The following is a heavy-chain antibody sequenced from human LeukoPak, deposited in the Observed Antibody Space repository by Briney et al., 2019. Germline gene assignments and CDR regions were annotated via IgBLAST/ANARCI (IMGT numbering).Heavy chain of an antibody. CDR1: GYTFTSYY. Sequence: ASVKVSCKASGYTFTSYYMHWVRQAPGQGLEWMGIINPSGGSTSYAQKFQGRVTMTRDTSTSTVYMELSSLRSEDTAVYYCARGEWGITMVRGVIHNNWFDPWGQRTLVTVSS. V-gene: IGHV1-46*01. CDR2: INPSGGST. CDR3: ARGEWGITMVRGVIHNNWFDP. J-gene: IGHJ5*02. D-gene: IGHD3-10*01.